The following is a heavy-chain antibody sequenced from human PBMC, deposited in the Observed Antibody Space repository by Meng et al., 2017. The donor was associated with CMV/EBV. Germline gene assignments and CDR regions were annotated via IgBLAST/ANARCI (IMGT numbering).Heavy chain of an antibody. CDR1: AGTFSRYA. J-gene: IGHJ5*02. Sequence: VRLGQSWAEAKKPGSSVKVSRKASAGTFSRYAISWVRQAPGQGLEWMGGIIPIFGTANYAQKFQGRVTITADESTSTAYMELSSLRSEDTAVYYCAREGGIVVVPAAPGWFDPWGQGTLVTVSS. CDR3: AREGGIVVVPAAPGWFDP. CDR2: IIPIFGTA. V-gene: IGHV1-69*12. D-gene: IGHD2-2*01.